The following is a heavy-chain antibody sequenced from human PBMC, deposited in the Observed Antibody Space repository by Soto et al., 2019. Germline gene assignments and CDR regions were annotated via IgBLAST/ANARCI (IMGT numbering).Heavy chain of an antibody. V-gene: IGHV4-34*01. CDR2: INHSGST. CDR1: GGSFSGYY. CDR3: ARDPYDILTGYPNYYYYYGMDV. D-gene: IGHD3-9*01. Sequence: SETLSLTCAVYGGSFSGYYWSWIRQPPGKGLEWIGEINHSGSTNYSPSLKSRVTISVDTSKNQFSLKLSSVTAADTAVYYCARDPYDILTGYPNYYYYYGMDVWGQGTTVSVSS. J-gene: IGHJ6*02.